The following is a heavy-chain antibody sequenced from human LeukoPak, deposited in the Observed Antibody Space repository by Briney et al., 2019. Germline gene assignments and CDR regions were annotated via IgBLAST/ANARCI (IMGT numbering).Heavy chain of an antibody. CDR2: FDPEDGET. D-gene: IGHD2-8*01. Sequence: ASVKVSCKVSGYTLTELSMHWVRQAPGKGLEWMGGFDPEDGETIYAQKFQGRVTMTEDTSTDTAYMELSSLRSEDTAVYYCATALRYCTNGVCYTPNPHFDYWGQGTLVTASS. J-gene: IGHJ4*02. CDR3: ATALRYCTNGVCYTPNPHFDY. V-gene: IGHV1-24*01. CDR1: GYTLTELS.